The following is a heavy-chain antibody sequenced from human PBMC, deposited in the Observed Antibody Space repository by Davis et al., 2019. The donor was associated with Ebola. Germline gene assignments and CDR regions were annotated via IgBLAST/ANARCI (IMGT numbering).Heavy chain of an antibody. D-gene: IGHD2-15*01. CDR2: INHSGST. CDR1: GGSFSGYY. J-gene: IGHJ6*02. CDR3: ARARPVVVAAKLYYYYGMDV. V-gene: IGHV4-34*01. Sequence: MPSETLSLTCAVYGGSFSGYYWSWIRQPPGKGLEWIGEINHSGSTNYNPSLKSRVTISVDTSKNQFSLKLGSVTAADTAVYYCARARPVVVAAKLYYYYGMDVWGQGTTVTVSS.